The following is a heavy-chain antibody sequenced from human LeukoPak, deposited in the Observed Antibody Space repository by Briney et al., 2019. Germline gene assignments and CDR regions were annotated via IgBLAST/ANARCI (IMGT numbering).Heavy chain of an antibody. CDR2: IYYSGST. Sequence: SETLSLTCTVSGGSINSSSSYWGWIRQPPGKGLEWIASIYYSGSTYYNPSLKSRVTISINTSKNQFSLKLSSVTAADTAVYYCARRAVAENYFDYWGQGTLVTVSS. V-gene: IGHV4-39*01. CDR1: GGSINSSSSY. D-gene: IGHD6-19*01. CDR3: ARRAVAENYFDY. J-gene: IGHJ4*02.